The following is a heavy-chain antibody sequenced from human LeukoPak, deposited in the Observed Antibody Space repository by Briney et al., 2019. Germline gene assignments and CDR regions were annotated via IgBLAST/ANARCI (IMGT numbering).Heavy chain of an antibody. CDR2: IKGDGGSR. D-gene: IGHD6-13*01. Sequence: PGGSLRLSCAASGFTFSTYWMHWVRQAPGKGLVWVSRIKGDGGSRNYADSVKGRFTISRDNAKNTLYLQMSSLRVEDTAVYYCASASSHRTAAGGDYWGQGTLVTVST. CDR3: ASASSHRTAAGGDY. J-gene: IGHJ4*02. V-gene: IGHV3-74*01. CDR1: GFTFSTYW.